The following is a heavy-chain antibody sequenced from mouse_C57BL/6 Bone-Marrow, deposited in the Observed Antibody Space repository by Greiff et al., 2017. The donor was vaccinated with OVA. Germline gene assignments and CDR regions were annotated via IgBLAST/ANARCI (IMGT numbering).Heavy chain of an antibody. CDR2: IYPRSGNT. D-gene: IGHD2-12*01. J-gene: IGHJ2*01. CDR1: GYTFTSYG. CDR3: GRYYYSGDY. Sequence: VQGVESGAELARPGASVKLSCKASGYTFTSYGISWVKQRTGQGLEWIGEIYPRSGNTYYNEKFKGKATFSVDRSSSTVYMVLNSLTSEDPAVYYCGRYYYSGDYWGQGTTLTVSS. V-gene: IGHV1-81*01.